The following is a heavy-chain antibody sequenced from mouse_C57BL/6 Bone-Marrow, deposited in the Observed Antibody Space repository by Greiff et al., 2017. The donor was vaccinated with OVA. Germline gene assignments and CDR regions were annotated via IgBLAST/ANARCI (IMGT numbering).Heavy chain of an antibody. CDR3: ARRNYYGSSYVFAY. CDR1: GFTFSDYG. CDR2: ISSGSSTI. Sequence: EVMLVESGGGLVKPGGSLKLSCAASGFTFSDYGMHWVRQAPEKGLEWVAYISSGSSTIYYADTVKGRFTISRDNAKNTLFLQMTSLRSEDTAMYYCARRNYYGSSYVFAYWGQGTLVTVSA. J-gene: IGHJ3*01. D-gene: IGHD1-1*01. V-gene: IGHV5-17*01.